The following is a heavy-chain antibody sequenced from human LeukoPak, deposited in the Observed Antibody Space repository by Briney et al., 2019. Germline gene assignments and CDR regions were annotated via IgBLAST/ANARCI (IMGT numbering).Heavy chain of an antibody. J-gene: IGHJ4*02. CDR1: GGSISSGGYS. CDR3: ARGHYYDSSGYYQGVFVY. V-gene: IGHV4-30-4*07. D-gene: IGHD3-22*01. Sequence: IPSETLSLTCAVSGGSISSGGYSWSWLRQPPGKGLEWIGYIYYSGSTYYNPSLKSRVTISVDTSKNQFSLKLSSVTAADTAVYYCARGHYYDSSGYYQGVFVYWGQGTLVTVSS. CDR2: IYYSGST.